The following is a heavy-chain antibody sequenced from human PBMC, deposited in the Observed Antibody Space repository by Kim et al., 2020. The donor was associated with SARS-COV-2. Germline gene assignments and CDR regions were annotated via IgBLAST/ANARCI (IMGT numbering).Heavy chain of an antibody. D-gene: IGHD3-10*01. CDR2: VSGSRDRE. CDR1: GFTFTSHD. J-gene: IGHJ3*01. V-gene: IGHV3-23*01. Sequence: GGSLRLSCGASGFTFTSHDLQWVRQAPGKGPEWISGVSGSRDREFYAESVKGRFTISRDNSKNTVYLQLNILRAEDTAIYYCVRQVAGSNFDVWGQGTMV. CDR3: VRQVAGSNFDV.